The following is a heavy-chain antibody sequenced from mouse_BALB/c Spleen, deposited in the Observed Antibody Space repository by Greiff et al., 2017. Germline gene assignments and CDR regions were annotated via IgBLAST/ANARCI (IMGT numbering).Heavy chain of an antibody. CDR3: ARDIHYDYDNYAMDY. J-gene: IGHJ4*01. V-gene: IGHV7-3*02. D-gene: IGHD2-4*01. Sequence: EVMLVESGGGLVQPGGSLRLSCATSGFTFTDYYMSWVRQPPGKALEWLGFIRNKANGYTTEYSASVKGRFTISRDNSQSILYLQMNTLRAEDSATYYCARDIHYDYDNYAMDYWGQGTSVTVSS. CDR1: GFTFTDYY. CDR2: IRNKANGYTT.